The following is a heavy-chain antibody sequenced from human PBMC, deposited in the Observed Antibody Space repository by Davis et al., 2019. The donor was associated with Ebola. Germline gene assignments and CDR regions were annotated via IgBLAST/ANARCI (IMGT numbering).Heavy chain of an antibody. Sequence: GESLKIPCAASGFTFSSYGMHWVRQAPGKGPEWVAFIRSDGSNKYYADSVKGRFTISRNNSKNKLYLQMNSLRTEVTALYYCAKNLLSYGSGSYFILDYWGQGTLVTVSS. J-gene: IGHJ4*02. CDR3: AKNLLSYGSGSYFILDY. CDR1: GFTFSSYG. V-gene: IGHV3-30*02. CDR2: IRSDGSNK. D-gene: IGHD3-10*01.